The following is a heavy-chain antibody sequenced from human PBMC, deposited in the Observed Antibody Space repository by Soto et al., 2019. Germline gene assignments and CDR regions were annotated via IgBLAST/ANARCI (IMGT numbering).Heavy chain of an antibody. Sequence: SGPTLVNPTQTLTLTWTCSGFSLRTSGVGVGWIRQPPGKALEWLALIYWDDDKRYSPSLKSRLTITKDTSKNQVVLTMTNMDPVDTATYYCAHRRSTYYYDSTFDPWGQGTLVTVSS. D-gene: IGHD3-22*01. J-gene: IGHJ5*02. CDR1: GFSLRTSGVG. CDR3: AHRRSTYYYDSTFDP. V-gene: IGHV2-5*02. CDR2: IYWDDDK.